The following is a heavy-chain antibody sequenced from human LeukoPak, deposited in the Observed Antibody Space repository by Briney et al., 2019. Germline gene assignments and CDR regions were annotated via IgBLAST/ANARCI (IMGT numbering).Heavy chain of an antibody. D-gene: IGHD3-22*01. CDR3: ARDPTMIVVVPNFYGMDV. CDR2: TYYRSKWYN. CDR1: GDSVSSNSAA. V-gene: IGHV6-1*01. J-gene: IGHJ6*02. Sequence: SQTLSLTCAISGDSVSSNSAAWNWIRQSPSRGLEWLGRTYYRSKWYNDYAVSVKSRITINPDTSKNQFSLQLNSVTPEDTAVYYCARDPTMIVVVPNFYGMDVWGQGTTVTVSS.